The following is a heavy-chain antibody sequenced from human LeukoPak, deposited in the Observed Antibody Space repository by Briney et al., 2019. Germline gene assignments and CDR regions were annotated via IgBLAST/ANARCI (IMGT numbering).Heavy chain of an antibody. CDR3: AREHSTSWSDFDY. CDR1: GYTFTSYS. V-gene: IGHV1-3*01. D-gene: IGHD6-13*01. J-gene: IGHJ4*02. CDR2: INAGNGNT. Sequence: ASVKVSCKASGYTFTSYSLHWVRQAPGQRLEWMGWINAGNGNTKYSQKFQGRATFTRDTSASTAYMELSSLRSEDTAVYYCAREHSTSWSDFDYWGQGTLVIVSS.